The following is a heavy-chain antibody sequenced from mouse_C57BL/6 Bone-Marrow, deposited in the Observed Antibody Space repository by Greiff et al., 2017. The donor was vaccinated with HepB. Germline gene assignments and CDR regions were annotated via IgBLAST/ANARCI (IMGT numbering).Heavy chain of an antibody. CDR3: AKSGLGRGGFAY. CDR1: GFSLTSYG. Sequence: VKLQESGPGLVAPSQILSITCTVSGFSLTSYGVSWVRQPPGKGLEWLGVIWGDGSTNYHSALISRLSISKDNSKSQVFLKLNSLQTDDTATYYCAKSGLGRGGFAYWGQGTLVTVSA. V-gene: IGHV2-3*01. CDR2: IWGDGST. D-gene: IGHD4-1*01. J-gene: IGHJ3*01.